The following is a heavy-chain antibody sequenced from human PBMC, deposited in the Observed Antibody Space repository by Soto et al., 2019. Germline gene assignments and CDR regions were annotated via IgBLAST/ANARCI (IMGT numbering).Heavy chain of an antibody. V-gene: IGHV4-31*03. CDR3: ARPYDYSSNWFDP. CDR2: IYYSGST. J-gene: IGHJ5*02. Sequence: SETLSLTCTVSGGSISSGGYYWSWLRQPPGKGLEWSGHIYYSGSTYYNPSLKSRVTISVDKSKNPFSLKLSSVTAADTAVYYCARPYDYSSNWFDPWGQGTLVTVS. D-gene: IGHD4-4*01. CDR1: GGSISSGGYY.